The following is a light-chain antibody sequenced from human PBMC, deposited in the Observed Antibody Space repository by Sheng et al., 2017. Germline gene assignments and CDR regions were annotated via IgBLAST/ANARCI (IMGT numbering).Light chain of an antibody. V-gene: IGKV3-20*01. CDR3: QQYGSSLPWT. J-gene: IGKJ1*01. CDR1: QSFSSSY. Sequence: EIVLTQSPCTLSVSPGERATLSCRASQSFSSSYLTWYQQKPGQAPRLLIYGASTRATGIPDRFSGSGSGTDFTLTIDRMEPEDFAVYYCQQYGSSLPWTFGQGTKVEIK. CDR2: GAS.